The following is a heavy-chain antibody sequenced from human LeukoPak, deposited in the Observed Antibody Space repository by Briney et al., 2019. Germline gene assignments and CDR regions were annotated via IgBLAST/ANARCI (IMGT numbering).Heavy chain of an antibody. CDR3: AKADGDKPLDY. CDR2: ISSSSSYI. D-gene: IGHD4-17*01. V-gene: IGHV3-21*01. J-gene: IGHJ4*02. CDR1: GFTFSSYS. Sequence: PGGSLRLSCAASGFTFSSYSMNWVRQAPGKGLEWVSSISSSSSYIYYADSVKGRFTLSRDNAKKSVYLQMNSLRAEDTAVYYCAKADGDKPLDYWGQGTLVTVSS.